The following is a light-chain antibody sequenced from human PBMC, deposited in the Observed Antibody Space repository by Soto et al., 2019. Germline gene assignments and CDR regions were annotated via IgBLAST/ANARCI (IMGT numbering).Light chain of an antibody. J-gene: IGKJ5*01. Sequence: EIVLTQSPATLSLSPGERATLSCRASQSVSSYLAWSQQKPGQAPRLLIYDASNRATGIPARFSGSGSGTDFTLTISSLEPEDFAVYYCQQRSNWPITFGQGTRLEI. CDR2: DAS. CDR3: QQRSNWPIT. CDR1: QSVSSY. V-gene: IGKV3-11*01.